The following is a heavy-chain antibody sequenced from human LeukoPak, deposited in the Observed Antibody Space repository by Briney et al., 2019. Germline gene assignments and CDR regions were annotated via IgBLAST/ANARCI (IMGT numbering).Heavy chain of an antibody. D-gene: IGHD3-22*01. J-gene: IGHJ4*02. CDR3: ARQAPYYYDSSGYCYLYYFDY. Sequence: ASVKVSCKASGYTFTSYYMHWVRQAPGQGLEWMGIINPSGGSTSYAQKFQGRVTMTRDTSTSTVYMELSSLRSEDTAVYYCARQAPYYYDSSGYCYLYYFDYWGQGTLVTVSS. CDR1: GYTFTSYY. V-gene: IGHV1-46*01. CDR2: INPSGGST.